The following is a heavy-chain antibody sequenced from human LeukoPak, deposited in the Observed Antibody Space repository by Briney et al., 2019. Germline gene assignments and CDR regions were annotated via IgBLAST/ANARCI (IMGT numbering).Heavy chain of an antibody. D-gene: IGHD1/OR15-1a*01. CDR1: GDSIRSSY. CDR3: ATREEQPRIRYDAFDI. V-gene: IGHV4-59*12. CDR2: IYYSGRN. J-gene: IGHJ3*02. Sequence: SETLSLTCTVSGDSIRSSYWSWIRQPPGKGLEWIGYIYYSGRNDYNPSLKSRLTISLDTSKNQFSLRLSSVTAADTAVYYCATREEQPRIRYDAFDIWGQGTMVTVSS.